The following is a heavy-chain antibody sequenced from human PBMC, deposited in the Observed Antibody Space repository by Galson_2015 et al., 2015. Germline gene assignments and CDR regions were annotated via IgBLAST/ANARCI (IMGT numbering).Heavy chain of an antibody. D-gene: IGHD2-15*01. V-gene: IGHV5-51*01. J-gene: IGHJ5*02. CDR1: GYSFTSYW. CDR2: IYPGDSDT. Sequence: QSGAEVKKPGESLKISCKGSGYSFTSYWIDWVRQMPGKGLEWMGIIYPGDSDTRYSPSFQGQVTISADKSISTAYLQWSSLKASDTAMYYCARLPVVAAKGCWFDPWGQGTLVTVSS. CDR3: ARLPVVAAKGCWFDP.